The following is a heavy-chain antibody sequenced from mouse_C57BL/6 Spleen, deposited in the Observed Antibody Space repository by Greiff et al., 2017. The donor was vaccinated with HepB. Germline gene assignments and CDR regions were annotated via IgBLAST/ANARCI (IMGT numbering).Heavy chain of an antibody. D-gene: IGHD6-1*01. CDR1: GFNIKDDY. Sequence: EVKLVESGAELVRPGASVKLSCTASGFNIKDDYMHWVKQRPEQGLEWIGWIDPENGDTEYASKVQGKATITADTSSNTAYLQLSSLTSEDTAVYYCTTGLSRRGFAYWGQGTLVTVSA. CDR2: IDPENGDT. V-gene: IGHV14-4*01. J-gene: IGHJ3*01. CDR3: TTGLSRRGFAY.